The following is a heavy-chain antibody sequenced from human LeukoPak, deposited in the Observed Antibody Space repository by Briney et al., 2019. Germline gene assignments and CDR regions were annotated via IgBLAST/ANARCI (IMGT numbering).Heavy chain of an antibody. V-gene: IGHV3-23*01. Sequence: GGSLRLSCAASGFTFSSYAMYWVRQAPGKGLEWGSAIGGSGGSTYYADSVKGRFTISRDNSKNTLYLQVNSLRAEDTAVYYCAKAGIGGSSLYYFDYWGQGTLVTVSS. D-gene: IGHD6-6*01. CDR1: GFTFSSYA. CDR2: IGGSGGST. CDR3: AKAGIGGSSLYYFDY. J-gene: IGHJ4*02.